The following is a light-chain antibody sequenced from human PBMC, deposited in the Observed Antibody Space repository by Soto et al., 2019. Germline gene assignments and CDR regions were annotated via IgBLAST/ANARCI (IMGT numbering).Light chain of an antibody. CDR2: EVV. CDR1: KNDIGVYDF. J-gene: IGLJ1*01. CDR3: SSYAGYNNFV. Sequence: QSALTQPPSASGSPGQSVTISCTGTKNDIGVYDFVSWYQHHPGKAPRLIIYEVVQRPSGVPDRFSGSKSGNTASLTVSGLQAEDEADYYCSSYAGYNNFVFGTGTKLTVL. V-gene: IGLV2-8*01.